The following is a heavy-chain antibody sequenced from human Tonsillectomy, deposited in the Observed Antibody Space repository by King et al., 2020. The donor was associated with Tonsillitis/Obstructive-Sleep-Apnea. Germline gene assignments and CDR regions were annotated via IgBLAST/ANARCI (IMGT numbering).Heavy chain of an antibody. V-gene: IGHV4-39*01. CDR2: FYYGGST. J-gene: IGHJ3*01. CDR1: GGSISSSSYY. Sequence: LQLQESGPGLVKPSETLSLTCTVSGGSISSSSYYWGWIRQPPGKGLEWIGSFYYGGSTYYYPSLKSRVTISVDTSKNQFSLKLSSVTAADTAVYYCARADDIPAPFPFDAFDVWGQGTMVTVSS. D-gene: IGHD6-13*01. CDR3: ARADDIPAPFPFDAFDV.